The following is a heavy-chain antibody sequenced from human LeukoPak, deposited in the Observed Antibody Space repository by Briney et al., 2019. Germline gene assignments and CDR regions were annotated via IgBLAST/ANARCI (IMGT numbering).Heavy chain of an antibody. CDR2: IYTNGNT. D-gene: IGHD6-6*01. Sequence: SETLSLTCSVSGGSIRSDYWNWIRQPPGKGLEWLGYIYTNGNTDYNPSLKSRVIISIDASKRQFSLKLSSVTAADTAVYYCARAPSPIYSSSAPLDYWGQGTLVIVSS. CDR1: GGSIRSDY. J-gene: IGHJ4*02. CDR3: ARAPSPIYSSSAPLDY. V-gene: IGHV4-4*09.